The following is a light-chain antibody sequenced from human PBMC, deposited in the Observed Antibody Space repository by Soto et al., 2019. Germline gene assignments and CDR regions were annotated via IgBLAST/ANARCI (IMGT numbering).Light chain of an antibody. V-gene: IGKV3-11*01. J-gene: IGKJ4*01. CDR1: QSVGSY. CDR3: QQRSNWPSLT. Sequence: EIVLIQSPATLSLSPLERVTLXGKASQSVGSYLAWYQHKPGQAPRLLISDASNRATGIPARFSGSGSETDFTLTISSLEPEDSAVYYCQQRSNWPSLTFGGGTKVDIK. CDR2: DAS.